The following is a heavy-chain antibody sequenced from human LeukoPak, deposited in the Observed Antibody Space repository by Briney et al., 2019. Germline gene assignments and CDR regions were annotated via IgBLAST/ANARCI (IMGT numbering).Heavy chain of an antibody. V-gene: IGHV4-39*01. Sequence: SETLSLTCTVSGGSISSSSYYWAWIRQPPGKGLEWIGTIYYSGSTYYNPSLKSRVTISVGTSKNQFSLKLSSVAAADTSVYYCARQGGTGYSSGWEVSPFDYWGQGTLVTVSS. CDR3: ARQGGTGYSSGWEVSPFDY. CDR2: IYYSGST. J-gene: IGHJ4*02. D-gene: IGHD6-19*01. CDR1: GGSISSSSYY.